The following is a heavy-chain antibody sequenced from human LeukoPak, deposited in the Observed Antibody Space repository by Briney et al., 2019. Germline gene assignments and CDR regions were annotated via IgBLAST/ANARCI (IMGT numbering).Heavy chain of an antibody. CDR1: GYNLISYG. D-gene: IGHD5-12*01. CDR2: INPNSGGT. V-gene: IGHV1-2*02. CDR3: ATPERGYSGYDFGS. J-gene: IGHJ4*02. Sequence: GASVKVSCKASGYNLISYGIIWVRQAPGQGLEWMGWINPNSGGTNYAQKFQGRVTMTRDTSISTAYMELSRLRSDDTAVYYCATPERGYSGYDFGSWGQGTLVTVSS.